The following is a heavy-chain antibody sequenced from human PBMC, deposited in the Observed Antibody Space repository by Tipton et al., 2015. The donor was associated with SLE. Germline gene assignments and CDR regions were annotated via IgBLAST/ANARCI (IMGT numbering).Heavy chain of an antibody. CDR2: IYYSGST. CDR1: GGSISSYY. J-gene: IGHJ6*04. V-gene: IGHV4-59*01. Sequence: TLSLTCTVSGGSISSYYWSWIRQPPGKGLEWIGYIYYSGSTNYNPSLKSRVTISVDTSKNQFSLKLSSVTAADTAVYYCAGSQSYYYYGMDVWGKGTTVTVSS. CDR3: AGSQSYYYYGMDV. D-gene: IGHD5-24*01.